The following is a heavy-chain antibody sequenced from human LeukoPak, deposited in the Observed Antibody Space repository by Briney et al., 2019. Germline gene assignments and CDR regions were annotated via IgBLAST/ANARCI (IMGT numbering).Heavy chain of an antibody. D-gene: IGHD1-1*01. CDR1: GFTFSSYA. Sequence: PGGSLRLSCVASGFTFSSYAMHWVRQAPGKGLEWVAVISYDGSNKYYADSVKGRFTISRDNSKNTLYLQMNSLRAEDTAVYYCAACRTTYYYYMDVWGKGTTVTVSS. CDR3: AACRTTYYYYMDV. V-gene: IGHV3-30-3*02. J-gene: IGHJ6*03. CDR2: ISYDGSNK.